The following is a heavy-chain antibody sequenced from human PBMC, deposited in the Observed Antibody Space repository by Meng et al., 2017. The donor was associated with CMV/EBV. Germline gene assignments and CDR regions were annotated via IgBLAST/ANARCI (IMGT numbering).Heavy chain of an antibody. V-gene: IGHV4-61*01. CDR3: ASFAATTPEYYGMDV. D-gene: IGHD5-12*01. CDR2: IYYSGST. J-gene: IGHJ6*02. Sequence: SETLSLTCTVSGGSVSSGSYYWSWIRQPPGKGLEWIGYIYYSGSTNYNPSLKSRVTISVDTSKNQFSLKLSSATAADTAVYYCASFAATTPEYYGMDVWGQGTTVTVSS. CDR1: GGSVSSGSYY.